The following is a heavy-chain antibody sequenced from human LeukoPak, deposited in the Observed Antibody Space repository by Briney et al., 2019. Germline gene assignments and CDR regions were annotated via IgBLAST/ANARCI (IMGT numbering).Heavy chain of an antibody. CDR1: GYTLTELS. CDR2: FDPEDGET. V-gene: IGHV1-24*01. Sequence: GASVKVSCKVSGYTLTELSMHWVRQAPGKGLEWMGGFDPEDGETIYAQKFQGRVTMTEDTSTDTAYMELSSLRSEDTAVYYCATVTSGSYSIDYWGQGTLVTVSS. J-gene: IGHJ4*02. CDR3: ATVTSGSYSIDY. D-gene: IGHD1-26*01.